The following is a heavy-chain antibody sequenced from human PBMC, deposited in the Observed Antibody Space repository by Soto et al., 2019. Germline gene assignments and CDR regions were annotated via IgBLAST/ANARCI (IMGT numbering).Heavy chain of an antibody. D-gene: IGHD2-2*01. CDR1: GFTFSSYG. J-gene: IGHJ6*02. V-gene: IGHV3-30*18. CDR3: AKEKPYPLVVPAARGFYYYYGMDV. Sequence: GESLKISCAASGFTFSSYGMHWVRQAPGKGLEWVAVISYDGSNKYYADSVKGRFTISRDNSKNTLYLQMNSLRAEDTAVYYCAKEKPYPLVVPAARGFYYYYGMDVWGQGTTVTVSS. CDR2: ISYDGSNK.